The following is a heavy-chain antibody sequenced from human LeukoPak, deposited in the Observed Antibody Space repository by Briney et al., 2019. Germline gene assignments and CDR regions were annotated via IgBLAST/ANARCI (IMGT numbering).Heavy chain of an antibody. Sequence: PGGALRLSCAASGFIFSSYSMNWVRQPPGKGLEWVSSINRSSSYIYYADSVKGRFTISRDNAKNSLNLQMNSLRAEDTAVYYCARVGSDWDFAYWGQGTLVTVST. CDR1: GFIFSSYS. CDR2: INRSSSYI. J-gene: IGHJ4*02. CDR3: ARVGSDWDFAY. V-gene: IGHV3-21*01. D-gene: IGHD3/OR15-3a*01.